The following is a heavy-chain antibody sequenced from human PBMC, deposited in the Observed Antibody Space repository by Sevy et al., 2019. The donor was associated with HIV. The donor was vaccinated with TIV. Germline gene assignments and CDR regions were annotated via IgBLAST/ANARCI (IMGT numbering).Heavy chain of an antibody. CDR1: GFTFSRYW. D-gene: IGHD3-3*01. V-gene: IGHV3-74*01. CDR3: AREGVDFWSGTVDFDYGMDV. CDR2: INTHGTNT. J-gene: IGHJ6*02. Sequence: GGSLRLSCAASGFTFSRYWMHWVRHAPGKGLVWVSRINTHGTNTIYADYVKGRFTISRDNAKNTVSLQMNSLRADDTGVYYCAREGVDFWSGTVDFDYGMDVWGQGTTVTVS.